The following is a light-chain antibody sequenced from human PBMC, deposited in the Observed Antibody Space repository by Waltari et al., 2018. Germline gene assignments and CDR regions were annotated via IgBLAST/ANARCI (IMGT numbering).Light chain of an antibody. Sequence: QSALTQPASVSGSPGQSITISCTGPSSDVGGYKFVSWYQQHPDKAPKLVIFDVSNRPSGISSRFSGSKSGNTASLTISGLQPEDEADYYCSSFASGDTHVFGTGTKLTVL. CDR1: SSDVGGYKF. CDR2: DVS. J-gene: IGLJ1*01. V-gene: IGLV2-14*03. CDR3: SSFASGDTHV.